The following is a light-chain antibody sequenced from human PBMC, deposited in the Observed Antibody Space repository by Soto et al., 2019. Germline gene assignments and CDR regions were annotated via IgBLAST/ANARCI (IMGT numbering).Light chain of an antibody. Sequence: QSVLTQPASVSGSPGQSITISCTGTSSDVGGYNYVSWYQQHPGKAPKLMIYEVTNRPSGVSHRFSGSKSGNTASLTISGLQAEDEADYYCSSYTTSNTGVFGGGTQLTVL. V-gene: IGLV2-14*01. CDR1: SSDVGGYNY. J-gene: IGLJ2*01. CDR3: SSYTTSNTGV. CDR2: EVT.